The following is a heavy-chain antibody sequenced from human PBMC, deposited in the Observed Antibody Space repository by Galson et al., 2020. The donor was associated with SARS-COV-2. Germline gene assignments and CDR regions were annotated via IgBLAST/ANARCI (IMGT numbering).Heavy chain of an antibody. Sequence: GGSLRLSCAASGFTFSSYGMHWVRQAPGKGLEWVAVISYDGSNKYYADSVKGRFTISRDNSKNTLYLQMNSLRAEDTAVYYCAKDLAVTTVYYYYYMDVWGKGTTVTVSS. CDR2: ISYDGSNK. D-gene: IGHD4-17*01. V-gene: IGHV3-30*18. J-gene: IGHJ6*03. CDR1: GFTFSSYG. CDR3: AKDLAVTTVYYYYYMDV.